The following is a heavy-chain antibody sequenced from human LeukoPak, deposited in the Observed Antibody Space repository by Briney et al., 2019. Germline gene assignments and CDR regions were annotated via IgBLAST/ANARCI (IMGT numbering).Heavy chain of an antibody. D-gene: IGHD3-22*01. V-gene: IGHV1-2*02. J-gene: IGHJ1*01. CDR3: ARGARVVVMRRDFQH. CDR2: INPNSGGT. CDR1: GYTFTGYY. Sequence: ASVKVSCTASGYTFTGYYMHWVRQAPGQGLEWMGWINPNSGGTNYAQKFQGRVTMTRDTSISTAYMELSRLRSDDTAVYYCARGARVVVMRRDFQHWGQGTLVTVSS.